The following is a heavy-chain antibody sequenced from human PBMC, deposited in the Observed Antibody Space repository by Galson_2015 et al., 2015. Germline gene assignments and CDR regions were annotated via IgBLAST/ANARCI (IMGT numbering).Heavy chain of an antibody. V-gene: IGHV3-7*01. CDR3: VREGGAGSYSKY. Sequence: SFSSSFFPFLPSFLPFFLPSFGKGLEWVANVKQDGSEKHYVDSVKGRFVISSDNAKISVYLQMNSLKDEDTAVYYCVREGGAGSYSKYWGQGTLVTVSS. D-gene: IGHD1-26*01. CDR2: VKQDGSEK. CDR1: FFPFLPSF. J-gene: IGHJ4*02.